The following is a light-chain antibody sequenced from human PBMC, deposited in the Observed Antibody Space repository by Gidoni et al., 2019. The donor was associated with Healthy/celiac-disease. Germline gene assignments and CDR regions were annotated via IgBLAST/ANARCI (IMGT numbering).Light chain of an antibody. CDR3: QQRSNWPRGT. J-gene: IGKJ2*02. V-gene: IGKV3-11*01. CDR2: DAS. Sequence: EFVLPQSPATLSLSPGERATLSCRASQSVSSYLAWYQQKPGQAPRLLIYDASNRATGIPARFSGSGSGTDFTLTISSLEPEDFAVYYCQQRSNWPRGTFGQGTKLEIK. CDR1: QSVSSY.